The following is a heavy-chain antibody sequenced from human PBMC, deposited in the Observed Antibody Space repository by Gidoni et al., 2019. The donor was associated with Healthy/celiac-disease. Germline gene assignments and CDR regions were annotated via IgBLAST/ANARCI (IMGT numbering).Heavy chain of an antibody. CDR1: GGSISSGDYY. CDR3: ARGIKNDFWSGHIRGDYFDY. Sequence: QVQLQESGPGLVKPSQTLSLTCTVSGGSISSGDYYWRWIRQPPGKGLEWIGYIYYSGSTYYNPSLKSRVTISVDTSKNQFSLKLSSVTAADTAVYYCARGIKNDFWSGHIRGDYFDYWGQGTLVTVSS. V-gene: IGHV4-30-4*01. D-gene: IGHD3-3*01. J-gene: IGHJ4*02. CDR2: IYYSGST.